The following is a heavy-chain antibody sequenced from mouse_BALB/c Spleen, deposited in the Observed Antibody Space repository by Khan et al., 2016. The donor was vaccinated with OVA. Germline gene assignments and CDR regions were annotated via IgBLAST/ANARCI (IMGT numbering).Heavy chain of an antibody. CDR3: ARDRIDY. CDR1: GYTFTTYW. CDR2: INPTSGFT. J-gene: IGHJ2*01. Sequence: VQLKESGAKLAKPGASVKMSCKASGYTFTTYWMHWVKQRPGQGLEWIGYINPTSGFTDYNQKFKDKATLTADKSSSTAYMQLSSLTSDDSAVYYCARDRIDYWGQGTTLTVSS. V-gene: IGHV1-7*01.